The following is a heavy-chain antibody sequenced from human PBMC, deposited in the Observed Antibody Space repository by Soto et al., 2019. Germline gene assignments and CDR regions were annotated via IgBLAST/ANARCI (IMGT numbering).Heavy chain of an antibody. Sequence: SGGSLRLSCAASGFTFSSYWMSWVRQAPGKGLEWVANIKQDGSEKYYVDSVKGRFTISRDNAKNSLYLQMNSLRAEDTAVYYCARGDPGYSSSWYLDYWGQGTLVTVSS. CDR2: IKQDGSEK. CDR3: ARGDPGYSSSWYLDY. V-gene: IGHV3-7*01. D-gene: IGHD6-13*01. J-gene: IGHJ4*02. CDR1: GFTFSSYW.